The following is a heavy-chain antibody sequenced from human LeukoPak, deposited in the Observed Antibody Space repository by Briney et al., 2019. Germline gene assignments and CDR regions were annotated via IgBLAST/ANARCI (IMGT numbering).Heavy chain of an antibody. CDR3: ARDGTAGSSSWDYYYYMDV. V-gene: IGHV1-2*02. CDR2: INPNSGGT. Sequence: ASVKVSCKASGYTFTGYYMHWVRQAPGQGLEWMGWINPNSGGTNYAQKFQGRVTMTRDTSISTAYMELSRLRSDDTAVYYCARDGTAGSSSWDYYYYMDVWGKGTTVTVSS. D-gene: IGHD6-13*01. J-gene: IGHJ6*03. CDR1: GYTFTGYY.